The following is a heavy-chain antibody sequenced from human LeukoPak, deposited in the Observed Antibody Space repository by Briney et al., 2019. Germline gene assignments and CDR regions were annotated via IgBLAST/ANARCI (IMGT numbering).Heavy chain of an antibody. V-gene: IGHV1-18*01. CDR2: ISAYNGNT. CDR3: ARVVTSGLVSSWFTGGPYYYMDV. CDR1: GYTFTSYG. D-gene: IGHD6-13*01. J-gene: IGHJ6*03. Sequence: VASVKVSCKASGYTFTSYGISWVRQAPGQGLEWMGCISAYNGNTNYAQQLQGRGSMTNDTSTSTAYMELRSMSSDDTAVYYSARVVTSGLVSSWFTGGPYYYMDVWGKGTTVTVSS.